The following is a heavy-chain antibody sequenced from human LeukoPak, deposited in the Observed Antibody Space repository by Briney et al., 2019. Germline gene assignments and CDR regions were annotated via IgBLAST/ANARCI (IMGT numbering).Heavy chain of an antibody. CDR2: IHYSGST. D-gene: IGHD5-12*01. Sequence: SQTLSLTCTVSGASLNSGTYYWSWIRQRPGKGLEWIGYIHYSGSTYYKPSLKSRLTISVDTSNNQFSLKLTSLSAADTAVYFCARADSGYESRGSFDIWGQGTMVNVSS. V-gene: IGHV4-31*03. CDR3: ARADSGYESRGSFDI. J-gene: IGHJ3*02. CDR1: GASLNSGTYY.